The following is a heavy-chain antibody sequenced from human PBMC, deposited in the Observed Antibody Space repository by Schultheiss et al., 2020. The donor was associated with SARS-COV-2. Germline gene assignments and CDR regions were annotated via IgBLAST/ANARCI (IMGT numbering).Heavy chain of an antibody. CDR3: AKGSGGMDV. Sequence: ASVKVSCKASGYTFTGYYMHWVRQAPGQGLEWMGWINPNSGGTNYAQKFQGRVTITADKSTTTAYMELSSLRSEDTAVYYCAKGSGGMDVWGQGTTVTVSS. J-gene: IGHJ6*02. D-gene: IGHD3-10*01. V-gene: IGHV1-2*02. CDR2: INPNSGGT. CDR1: GYTFTGYY.